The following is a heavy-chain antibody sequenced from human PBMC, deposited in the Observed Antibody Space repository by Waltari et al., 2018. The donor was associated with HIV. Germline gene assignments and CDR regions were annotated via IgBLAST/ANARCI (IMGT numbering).Heavy chain of an antibody. CDR1: GFTFSSYG. D-gene: IGHD4-17*01. Sequence: QVQLVESGGGVVQPGRSLRLSCAASGFTFSSYGMPWVRQAPGKGLEWVAVISYDGSNKYYADSVKGRFTISRDNSKNTLYLQMNSLRAEDTAVYYCAKVPSTVTTGSYWGQGTLVTVSS. CDR3: AKVPSTVTTGSY. J-gene: IGHJ4*02. CDR2: ISYDGSNK. V-gene: IGHV3-30*18.